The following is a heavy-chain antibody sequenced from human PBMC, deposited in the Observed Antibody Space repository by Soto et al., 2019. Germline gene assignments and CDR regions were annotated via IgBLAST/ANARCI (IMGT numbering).Heavy chain of an antibody. CDR1: GGSFSGYY. V-gene: IGHV4-34*01. D-gene: IGHD5-18*01. Sequence: QVQLQQWGAGLLKPSETLSLTCAVYGGSFSGYYWSWIRQPPEKGLEWIGEINHSGSTNYNPSLKSRVTISVDTSKNQFSLKLSSVTAADTAVYYCARLVDTAIQNWFDPWGQGTLVTVSS. CDR3: ARLVDTAIQNWFDP. J-gene: IGHJ5*02. CDR2: INHSGST.